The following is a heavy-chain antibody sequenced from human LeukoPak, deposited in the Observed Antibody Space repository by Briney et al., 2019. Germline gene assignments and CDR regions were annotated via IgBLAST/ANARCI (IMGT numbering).Heavy chain of an antibody. CDR1: GGTFSSYA. Sequence: ASVKVSCKASGGTFSSYAISWVRQAPGQGLEWMGRIIPILGIANYAQKFQGRVTITAEKSTSTAYMELSRLRSEDTAVYYCAREDQYCSSTSCLHYYYYGMDAWGQGTTVTVSS. CDR3: AREDQYCSSTSCLHYYYYGMDA. D-gene: IGHD2-2*01. CDR2: IIPILGIA. J-gene: IGHJ6*02. V-gene: IGHV1-69*04.